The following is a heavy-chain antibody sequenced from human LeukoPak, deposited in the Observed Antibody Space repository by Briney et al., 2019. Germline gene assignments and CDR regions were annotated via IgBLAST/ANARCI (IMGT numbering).Heavy chain of an antibody. CDR1: GFTFSIYA. V-gene: IGHV3-23*01. J-gene: IGHJ4*02. CDR2: ISGSGGST. CDR3: AKSLGVVRGVYL. Sequence: GGSLRLSCAASGFTFSIYAMSWVRQAPGKGLEWVSAISGSGGSTYYADSVKGRFTISRDNSKNTLYLQMNSLRAEDTAVYYCAKSLGVVRGVYLWGQGTLVTVSS. D-gene: IGHD3-10*01.